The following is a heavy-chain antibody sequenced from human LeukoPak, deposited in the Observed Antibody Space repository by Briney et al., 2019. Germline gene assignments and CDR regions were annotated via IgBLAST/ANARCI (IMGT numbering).Heavy chain of an antibody. V-gene: IGHV3-21*03. J-gene: IGHJ6*03. D-gene: IGHD5-12*01. CDR3: ARVATASHYYYMDV. CDR2: ISSSGVHI. Sequence: PGGSLRLSCTASGFTFSSYSVNWVRQAPAKGLEWVSSISSSGVHIFYADSLKGRSTISRDNGKNSLYLQMHSLRAEDTAVYYCARVATASHYYYMDVWGKGTTVTISS. CDR1: GFTFSSYS.